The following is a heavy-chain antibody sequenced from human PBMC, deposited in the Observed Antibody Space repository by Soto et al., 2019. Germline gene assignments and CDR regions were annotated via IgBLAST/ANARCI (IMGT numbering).Heavy chain of an antibody. CDR3: ARVSGIYYYGMDV. CDR2: INHSGST. Sequence: QVQLQQWGAGLLKPSETLSLTCAVYGGSFSGYYWNWIRQPPGKGLEWIGEINHSGSTNYNPSLTRRVTISVDTSKNQFSLKLSSVTAADTAVYYCARVSGIYYYGMDVWGQGTTVTVSS. J-gene: IGHJ6*02. CDR1: GGSFSGYY. V-gene: IGHV4-34*01. D-gene: IGHD3-10*01.